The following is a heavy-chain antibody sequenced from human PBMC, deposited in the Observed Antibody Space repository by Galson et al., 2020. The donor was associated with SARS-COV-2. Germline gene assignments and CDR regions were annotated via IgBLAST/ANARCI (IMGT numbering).Heavy chain of an antibody. CDR1: GGSINSPYYY. CDR2: VYYSGTM. Sequence: SETLSLTCTVSGGSINSPYYYWGWIRQPPGKGLEYIGLVYYSGTMYNNMSLRNRVTISVDISKNQFSLKLTSVTAADTAVYYCARANRGLDYGDCLFDNWGQGSLIAVAS. CDR3: ARANRGLDYGDCLFDN. D-gene: IGHD4-17*01. V-gene: IGHV4-39*01. J-gene: IGHJ4*02.